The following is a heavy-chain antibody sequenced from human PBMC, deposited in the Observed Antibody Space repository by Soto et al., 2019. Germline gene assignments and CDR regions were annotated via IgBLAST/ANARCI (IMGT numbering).Heavy chain of an antibody. J-gene: IGHJ4*02. V-gene: IGHV3-23*01. CDR3: ARSLRGVIIDFDS. Sequence: GGSLRLSCAASEFTFSNYAMSWVRQAPGKGLEWVSAISGTTDNTYYADSVKGRFTISRDNSKNTLYLQMDSLRAEDTALYYCARSLRGVIIDFDSWGQGTLVTVSS. CDR2: ISGTTDNT. CDR1: EFTFSNYA. D-gene: IGHD3-10*01.